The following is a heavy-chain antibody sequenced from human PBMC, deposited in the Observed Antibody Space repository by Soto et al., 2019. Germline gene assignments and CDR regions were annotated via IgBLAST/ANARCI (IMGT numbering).Heavy chain of an antibody. V-gene: IGHV4-59*01. Sequence: SETLSLTCTVSGGSISSYYWSWIRQPPGKGLEWIGYIYYSGSTNYNPSLKSRVTISVDTSKNQFSLKLSSVTAADTAVYYCARGVVPAAMIRWYYYYMDVWGKGTTVTVSS. D-gene: IGHD2-2*01. CDR2: IYYSGST. CDR3: ARGVVPAAMIRWYYYYMDV. CDR1: GGSISSYY. J-gene: IGHJ6*03.